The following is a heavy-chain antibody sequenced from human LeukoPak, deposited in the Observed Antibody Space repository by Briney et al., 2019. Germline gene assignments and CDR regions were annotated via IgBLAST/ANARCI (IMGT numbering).Heavy chain of an antibody. D-gene: IGHD2-21*02. CDR3: ARDLVTAGPPSPFDY. CDR1: GFTFSSYW. V-gene: IGHV3-7*01. CDR2: IKQDGSEK. Sequence: GGPLRLSCAASGFTFSSYWMSWVRQAPGKGLEWVANIKQDGSEKYYVDSVKGRFTISRDNAKNSLYLQMNSLRAEDTAVYYCARDLVTAGPPSPFDYWGQGTLVTVSS. J-gene: IGHJ4*02.